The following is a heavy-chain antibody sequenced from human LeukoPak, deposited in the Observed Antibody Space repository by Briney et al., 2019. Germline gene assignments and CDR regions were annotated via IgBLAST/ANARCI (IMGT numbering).Heavy chain of an antibody. CDR2: INHSGST. CDR3: ARGVGSGYYYDSSGYYYFDY. J-gene: IGHJ4*02. V-gene: IGHV4-34*01. D-gene: IGHD3-22*01. CDR1: GGSFSGYY. Sequence: PSETLSLTCAVYGGSFSGYYWSWIRQPPGKGLEWIGEINHSGSTNYNPSLKSRVTISVDTSKNQFSLKLSSATAADTAVYYCARGVGSGYYYDSSGYYYFDYWGQGTLVTVSS.